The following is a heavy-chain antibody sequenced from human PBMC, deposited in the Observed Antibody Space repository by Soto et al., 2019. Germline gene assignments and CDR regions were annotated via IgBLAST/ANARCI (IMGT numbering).Heavy chain of an antibody. J-gene: IGHJ2*01. D-gene: IGHD3-16*01. CDR2: IYPDDSDT. CDR1: GYSFNTYW. CDR3: ARQRGNWYFDL. V-gene: IGHV5-51*01. Sequence: EVQLVQSGAEVKKPGESLKISCKASGYSFNTYWIGWVRQMPGKGLEWMGIIYPDDSDTRNSPSFQGQITISAAKSISTAYLPWSSLKASDTAMYYCARQRGNWYFDLWGRGTLLTVSS.